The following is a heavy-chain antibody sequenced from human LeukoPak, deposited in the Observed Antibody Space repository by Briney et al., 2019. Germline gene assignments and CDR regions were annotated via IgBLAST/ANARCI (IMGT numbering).Heavy chain of an antibody. CDR1: GGTFSSYA. CDR2: IIPIFGTA. V-gene: IGHV1-69*05. CDR3: ASRYSSGWYYNGLDY. D-gene: IGHD6-19*01. J-gene: IGHJ4*02. Sequence: SVKVSCKASGGTFSSYAISWVRQAPGQGLEWMGRIIPIFGTANYAQKFQGRVTITTDESTSTAYMELSSLRSEDTAVYYCASRYSSGWYYNGLDYWSQGTLVTVSS.